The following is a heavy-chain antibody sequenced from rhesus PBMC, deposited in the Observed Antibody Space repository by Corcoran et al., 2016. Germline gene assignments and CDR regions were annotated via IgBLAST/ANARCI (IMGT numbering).Heavy chain of an antibody. CDR3: ARNYNIWTGYSYGLDS. D-gene: IGHD3-3*01. CDR1: GGSIGSNY. J-gene: IGHJ6*01. V-gene: IGHV4-160*01. CDR2: IYGSGGRT. Sequence: QVKLQESGPGLVKPSETLSLTCAVSGGSIGSNYWSWIRQPPGKGLEWIGRIYGSGGRTDYNPSLKSRVTMSTDTAKNQFSLKLSSVTAADTAVYYCARNYNIWTGYSYGLDSWGQGVVVTVSS.